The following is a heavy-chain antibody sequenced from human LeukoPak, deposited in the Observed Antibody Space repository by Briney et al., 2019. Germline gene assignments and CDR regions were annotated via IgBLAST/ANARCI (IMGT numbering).Heavy chain of an antibody. Sequence: GGSLRLSCAASGFTLSSSWMHWARQAPGKGLVWVSHINGDGSTTNYAESVKGRFTVSRDNAKNTLYLQMNSLRAEDTAVYYCAREEVLRVAFDIWGQGTMVTVSS. V-gene: IGHV3-74*01. CDR3: AREEVLRVAFDI. D-gene: IGHD1-26*01. CDR2: INGDGSTT. CDR1: GFTLSSSW. J-gene: IGHJ3*02.